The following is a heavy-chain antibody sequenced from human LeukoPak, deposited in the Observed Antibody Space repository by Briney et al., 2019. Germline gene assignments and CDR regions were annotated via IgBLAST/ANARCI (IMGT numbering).Heavy chain of an antibody. Sequence: GGSLRLSCAASGFPFSSYGIHWVRQAPGKGLEWVAFIRYDGSDTYYADSVKGRFTISRDNSKNTLYLQLNSLRAEDTAVYYCARDLHCGGDCYPLTYWGQGTLVTVSS. CDR2: IRYDGSDT. J-gene: IGHJ4*02. D-gene: IGHD2-21*01. CDR3: ARDLHCGGDCYPLTY. V-gene: IGHV3-30*02. CDR1: GFPFSSYG.